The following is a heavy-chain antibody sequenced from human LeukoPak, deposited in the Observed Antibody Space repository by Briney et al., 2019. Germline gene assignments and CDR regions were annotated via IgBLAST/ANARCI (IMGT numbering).Heavy chain of an antibody. CDR2: IKQDGSEK. CDR1: GFSFSSYA. J-gene: IGHJ4*02. Sequence: PGGSLRLSCATSGFSFSSYAMSWVRQAPGKGLEWVANIKQDGSEKYYVDSVKGRFTISRDNAKNSLYLQMNSRRAEDTAVYYCARVGGAYYGPGSYYSGYWGQGTLVTVSS. D-gene: IGHD3-10*01. V-gene: IGHV3-7*01. CDR3: ARVGGAYYGPGSYYSGY.